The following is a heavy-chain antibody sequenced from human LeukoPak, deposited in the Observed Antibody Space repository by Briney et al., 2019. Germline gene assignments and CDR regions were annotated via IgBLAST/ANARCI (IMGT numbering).Heavy chain of an antibody. CDR2: IYYSGST. CDR1: GGSISSYY. D-gene: IGHD2-8*01. CDR3: ATFPDCTNRVCRPFDY. J-gene: IGHJ4*02. V-gene: IGHV4-59*01. Sequence: SETLSLTCTVSGGSISSYYWSWIRQPPGKGLEWIGYIYYSGSTNYNPSLKSRVTISVDTSRNQFSLKLSSVTAADTAVYYCATFPDCTNRVCRPFDYWGQGTLVTVSS.